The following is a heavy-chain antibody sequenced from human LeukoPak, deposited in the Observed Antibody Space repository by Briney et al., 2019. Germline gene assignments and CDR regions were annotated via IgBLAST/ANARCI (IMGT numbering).Heavy chain of an antibody. CDR3: AKDPHSGCWYFTASAY. D-gene: IGHD6-19*01. CDR1: GFILSIYG. Sequence: GGSLSLSCAASGFILSIYGMQWVRQAPGKGLEGVAVISYDGSNTFYADSVEGRFTISRHNSKNTLYLQVNSQRAEHTAGYYCAKDPHSGCWYFTASAYGGQGTLVTVSS. V-gene: IGHV3-30*19. CDR2: ISYDGSNT. J-gene: IGHJ1*01.